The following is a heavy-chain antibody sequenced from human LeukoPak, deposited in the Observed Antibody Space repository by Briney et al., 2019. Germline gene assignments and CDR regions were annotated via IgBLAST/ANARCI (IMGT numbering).Heavy chain of an antibody. Sequence: QPGGSLRLSCAASGFTFSSYGMPWVRQAPGKGLEWVAVISYDGSNKYYADSVKGRFTISRDNSKNTLYLQMNSLRAEDTAVYYCAKDRARVAGTLDYWGQGTLVTVSS. CDR2: ISYDGSNK. J-gene: IGHJ4*02. CDR1: GFTFSSYG. CDR3: AKDRARVAGTLDY. D-gene: IGHD6-19*01. V-gene: IGHV3-30*18.